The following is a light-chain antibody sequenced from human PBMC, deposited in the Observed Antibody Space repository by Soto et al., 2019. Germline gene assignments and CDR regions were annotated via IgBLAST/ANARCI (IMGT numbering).Light chain of an antibody. CDR1: SSDVGNYNY. CDR2: DVS. J-gene: IGLJ2*01. V-gene: IGLV2-14*01. CDR3: SSYTTYSTLVV. Sequence: QLVLTQPASVSGSPGQSITISCTGTSSDVGNYNYVSWYQQHPGKAPKLMIYDVSNRPSGVSNRFSGSKSGNTASLTISGLQAEDEADYYCSSYTTYSTLVVFGGGTKLTVL.